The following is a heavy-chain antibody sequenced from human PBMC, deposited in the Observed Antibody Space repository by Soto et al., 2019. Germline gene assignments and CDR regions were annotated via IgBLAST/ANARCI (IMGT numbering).Heavy chain of an antibody. CDR2: ISSNSNYK. Sequence: QVQLVVSGGGLVKPGGSLRLSCAASGFTFSDYYMSWIRQAPGKGLEWISYISSNSNYKNHADSVRGRFTISRDNAKNSPYLQMNGLSAEDTAVYYCARATGYYHTSGSDSWGQGTLVTVSS. CDR3: ARATGYYHTSGSDS. J-gene: IGHJ4*02. V-gene: IGHV3-11*06. D-gene: IGHD3-22*01. CDR1: GFTFSDYY.